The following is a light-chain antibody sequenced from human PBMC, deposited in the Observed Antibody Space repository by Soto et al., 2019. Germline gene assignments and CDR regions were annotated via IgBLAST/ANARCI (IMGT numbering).Light chain of an antibody. CDR3: QHRSIWPSSMT. V-gene: IGKV3-11*01. J-gene: IGKJ5*01. Sequence: EIVLTQSPATLSLSLGDRATLSCRASQSVSSYLAWYQQNPGQAPRLLIYDASNRATGIPARFSGSGSGTDIDLTLSSLEPEDFEFYYCQHRSIWPSSMTFGQGTRLDIK. CDR2: DAS. CDR1: QSVSSY.